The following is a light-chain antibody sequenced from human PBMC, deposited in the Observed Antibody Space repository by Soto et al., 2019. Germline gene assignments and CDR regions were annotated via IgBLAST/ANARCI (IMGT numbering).Light chain of an antibody. V-gene: IGKV3-15*01. CDR3: QQYHNWPPLT. J-gene: IGKJ4*01. CDR1: QSVYSN. Sequence: ETVMTQSPATLSVSPGERATLSCRASQSVYSNLAWYQQKPGQAPRLLIYGASTRATGVPARFSGSGSGTEFTLAISSLQSEDFAVYYCQQYHNWPPLTFGGGTKVEIK. CDR2: GAS.